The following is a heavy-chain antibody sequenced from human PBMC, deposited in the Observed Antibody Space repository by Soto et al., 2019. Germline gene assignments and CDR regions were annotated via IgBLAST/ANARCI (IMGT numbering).Heavy chain of an antibody. CDR2: ISAYNGNT. Sequence: QVQLVQSGAEVKKPGASVKVSCKASGYTFTSYGISWVRQAPGQGLEWMGWISAYNGNTNYAQKLQGRVTMTTDTATGTVYMQLRSLRSRDTAVYYCARGRNSCTNGVSYFYGMAVWGQGTTATVPS. CDR3: ARGRNSCTNGVSYFYGMAV. J-gene: IGHJ6*02. CDR1: GYTFTSYG. D-gene: IGHD2-8*01. V-gene: IGHV1-18*01.